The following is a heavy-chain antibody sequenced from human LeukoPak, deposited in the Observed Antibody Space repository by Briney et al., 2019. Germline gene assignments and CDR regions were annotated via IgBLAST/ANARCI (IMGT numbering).Heavy chain of an antibody. V-gene: IGHV4-39*01. D-gene: IGHD3-22*01. Sequence: PSETLSLTCTVSGGSISISSSYWGRIRQPPGGGLECIPSVYYTVSTNYKPSLKTRVTISLDTSRNQFSLRLPSVADADTYFYYCAKPGHSYYYTPGDYSWGQGTLVTVSS. CDR3: AKPGHSYYYTPGDYS. J-gene: IGHJ4*02. CDR2: VYYTVST. CDR1: GGSISISSSY.